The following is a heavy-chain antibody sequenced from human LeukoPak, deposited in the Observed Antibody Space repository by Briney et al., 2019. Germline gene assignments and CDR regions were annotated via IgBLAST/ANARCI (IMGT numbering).Heavy chain of an antibody. D-gene: IGHD5-12*01. J-gene: IGHJ4*02. CDR1: GFTFSSYG. CDR3: AKDLVATIRRGIDY. Sequence: PGGSLRLSCAASGFTFSSYGMHWVRQAPGKGLEWVAVISYDGSNKYYADSVKGRFTISRDNSKNTLYLQMNSLRAEDTAVYYCAKDLVATIRRGIDYWGQGTLVTVSS. CDR2: ISYDGSNK. V-gene: IGHV3-30*18.